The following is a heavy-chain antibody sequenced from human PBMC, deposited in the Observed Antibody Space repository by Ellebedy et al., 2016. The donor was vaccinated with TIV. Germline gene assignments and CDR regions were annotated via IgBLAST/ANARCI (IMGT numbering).Heavy chain of an antibody. CDR1: GGSLTNYY. Sequence: SETLSLTCDVVGGSLTNYYWSWIRQAPGKGLEWIGEVNLRGYSKYEPSLEGRVTISVDTSNNRFSLKLPSVTAADTAVYFCARAGPFGPWLRLYYYYYLEVWGQGTTVTVSS. D-gene: IGHD3-9*01. CDR3: ARAGPFGPWLRLYYYYYLEV. V-gene: IGHV4-34*01. CDR2: VNLRGYS. J-gene: IGHJ6*03.